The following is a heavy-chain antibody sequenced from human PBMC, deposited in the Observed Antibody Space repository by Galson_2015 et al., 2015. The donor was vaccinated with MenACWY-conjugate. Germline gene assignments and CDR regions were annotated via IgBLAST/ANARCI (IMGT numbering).Heavy chain of an antibody. D-gene: IGHD1-1*01. Sequence: SLRLSCAASGFTFSDYCMHWVRQAPGKGLVWVSHLCGDGSGKTYAGSVKGRFSISMDNAKTTLYLQMNSLRAEDTAMYYCGRIGTPYNFGSPWGQGTLVTVSS. CDR3: GRIGTPYNFGSP. CDR1: GFTFSDYC. CDR2: LCGDGSGK. V-gene: IGHV3-74*01. J-gene: IGHJ5*02.